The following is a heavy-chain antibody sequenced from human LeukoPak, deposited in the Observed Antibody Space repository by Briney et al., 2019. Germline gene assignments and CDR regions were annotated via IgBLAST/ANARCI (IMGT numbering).Heavy chain of an antibody. Sequence: SETLSLTCTVSGGSISSYYWSWIRQPPGKGLEWIGYIYYSGSPYYNPSLKSRVTISVDTSNNQFSLKLSSVTAADTAVYYCARGAPFNQLLYPKPHYYYYYYMDVWGKGTTVTVSS. V-gene: IGHV4-59*12. J-gene: IGHJ6*03. CDR2: IYYSGSP. CDR3: ARGAPFNQLLYPKPHYYYYYYMDV. CDR1: GGSISSYY. D-gene: IGHD2-2*02.